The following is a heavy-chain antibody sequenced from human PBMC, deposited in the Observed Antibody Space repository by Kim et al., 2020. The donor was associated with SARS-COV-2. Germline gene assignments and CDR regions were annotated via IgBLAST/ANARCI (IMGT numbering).Heavy chain of an antibody. CDR1: GGTFSSYA. CDR2: IIPSLGIA. CDR3: ARGHGWGAAAGTDWFDP. Sequence: ASVKVSCKASGGTFSSYAISWGRQAPGQGLEWMGRIIPSLGIANDSQKFQGRVTITADKSTSTAYMELSSGRSEDTAVYYCARGHGWGAAAGTDWFDPWGQGTLVTVSS. D-gene: IGHD6-13*01. V-gene: IGHV1-69*04. J-gene: IGHJ5*02.